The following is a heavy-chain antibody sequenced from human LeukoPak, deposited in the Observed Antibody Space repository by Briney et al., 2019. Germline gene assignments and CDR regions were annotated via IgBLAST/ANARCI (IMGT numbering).Heavy chain of an antibody. CDR2: LGSSGSTI. V-gene: IGHV3-48*03. D-gene: IGHD1-26*01. CDR3: VRDFVSGSIDSFDI. Sequence: GGSLRLSCAASGFTFSTYEMNWVRQAPGKGLEWVSYLGSSGSTIHYADSVKGRFTISRDNAKKSLYLQMHSLRTEDTAIYYCVRDFVSGSIDSFDIWGQGTMVTVSS. CDR1: GFTFSTYE. J-gene: IGHJ3*02.